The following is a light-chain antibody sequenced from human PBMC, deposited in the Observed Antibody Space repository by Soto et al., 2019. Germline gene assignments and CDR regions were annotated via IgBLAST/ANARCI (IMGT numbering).Light chain of an antibody. V-gene: IGKV1-27*01. J-gene: IGKJ1*01. Sequence: DIQMTQSPSSLSTSVGDRVTITCRASQGISNYLAWYQQKPGKVPKLLIYAASTLQSGVPSRFSGSGSGTDFTLTISNLQPEDVATYFCQKYYSAPWTFGQGTKVDIK. CDR3: QKYYSAPWT. CDR1: QGISNY. CDR2: AAS.